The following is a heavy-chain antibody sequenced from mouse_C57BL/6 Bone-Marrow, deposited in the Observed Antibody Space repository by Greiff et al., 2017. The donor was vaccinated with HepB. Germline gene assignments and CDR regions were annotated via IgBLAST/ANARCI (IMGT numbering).Heavy chain of an antibody. D-gene: IGHD2-4*01. CDR2: ISSGGDYI. V-gene: IGHV5-9-1*02. CDR3: TREGSYDDYDGRGYYYAMDY. Sequence: EVKLMESGEGLVKPGGSLKLSCAASGFTFSSYAMSWVRQTPEKRLEWVAYISSGGDYIYYADTVKGRFTISRDNARNTLYLQMSSLKSEDTAMYYCTREGSYDDYDGRGYYYAMDYWGQGTSVTVSS. CDR1: GFTFSSYA. J-gene: IGHJ4*01.